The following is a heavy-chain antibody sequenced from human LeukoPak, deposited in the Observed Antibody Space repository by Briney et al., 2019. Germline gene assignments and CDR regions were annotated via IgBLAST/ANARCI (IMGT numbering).Heavy chain of an antibody. J-gene: IGHJ6*02. CDR3: ARDYYDSSGYYYYYYGMDV. V-gene: IGHV1-18*01. CDR1: GYTFTSYG. CDR2: ISAYNGNT. D-gene: IGHD3-22*01. Sequence: ASVKVSCKASGYTFTSYGISWVRQAPGQGLEWMGWISAYNGNTNYAQKLQGRVTMTTDTSTSTAYMELRSLRSDDTAVYYCARDYYDSSGYYYYYYGMDVWGQGTTVTVSS.